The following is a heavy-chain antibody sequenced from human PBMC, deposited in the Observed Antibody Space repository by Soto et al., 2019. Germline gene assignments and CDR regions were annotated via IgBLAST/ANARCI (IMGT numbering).Heavy chain of an antibody. D-gene: IGHD2-2*01. CDR1: GYTFTSYG. Sequence: GASVKVSCKASGYTFTSYGISWVRQAPGQGLEWMGWISAYNGNTNYAQKLQGRVTMTTDTSTSTAYMELRSLRSDDTAVYYCARADIVVVPAAMPGDYWGQGTLVTVSS. V-gene: IGHV1-18*01. J-gene: IGHJ4*02. CDR3: ARADIVVVPAAMPGDY. CDR2: ISAYNGNT.